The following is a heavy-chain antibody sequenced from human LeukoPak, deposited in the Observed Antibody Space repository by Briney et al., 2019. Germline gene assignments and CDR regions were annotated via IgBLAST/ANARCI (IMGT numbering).Heavy chain of an antibody. J-gene: IGHJ4*02. CDR3: ARSMYYDFWSGYYLDY. CDR1: GGSISSGGYS. D-gene: IGHD3-3*01. V-gene: IGHV4-30-2*02. CDR2: IYHSGST. Sequence: SETLSLTCAVSGGSISSGGYSWSWIRQPPGKGLEWIGYIYHSGSTYYNPSLKSRVTISVDTSKNQFSLKLSSVTAADTAVYYCARSMYYDFWSGYYLDYWGQGTLVTVSS.